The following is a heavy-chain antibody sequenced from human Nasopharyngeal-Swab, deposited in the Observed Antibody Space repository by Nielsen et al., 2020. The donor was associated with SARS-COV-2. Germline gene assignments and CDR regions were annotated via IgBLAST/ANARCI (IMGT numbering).Heavy chain of an antibody. CDR3: ARDIPFAVTGTTPPDAFDI. V-gene: IGHV3-33*01. J-gene: IGHJ3*02. CDR2: IWYDGSNK. D-gene: IGHD1-7*01. Sequence: CAASGFTFSSYGMHWVRQAPGKGLEWVAVIWYDGSNKYYADSVKGRFTISRDNSKNTLYLQMNSLRAEDTAVYYCARDIPFAVTGTTPPDAFDIWGQGTMVTVSS. CDR1: GFTFSSYG.